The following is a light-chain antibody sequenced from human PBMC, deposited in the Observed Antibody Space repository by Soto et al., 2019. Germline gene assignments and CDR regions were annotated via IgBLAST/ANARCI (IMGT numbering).Light chain of an antibody. V-gene: IGKV3-15*01. CDR2: GES. CDR3: QQYNNWPVT. CDR1: QSVSSN. Sequence: EIVMTQSPATLSVSPGERATLSCRASQSVSSNLAWYQQKPGQAPRLLMYGESTRATGIPARFSGSGSGTEFTLTISSLQSEDVAVYYCQQYNNWPVTFGGGTKVEIK. J-gene: IGKJ4*01.